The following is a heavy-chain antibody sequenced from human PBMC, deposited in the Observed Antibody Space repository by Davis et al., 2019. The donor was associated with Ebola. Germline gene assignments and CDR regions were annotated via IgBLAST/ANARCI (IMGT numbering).Heavy chain of an antibody. CDR3: ARAPVRYCSSTSCYTGYYYYGMDV. CDR2: IYYSGST. Sequence: ESLKISCAASGFTFSSYAMSWIRQPPGKGLEWIGYIYYSGSTNYNPSLKSRVTISVDTSKNQFSLKLSSVTAADTAVYYCARAPVRYCSSTSCYTGYYYYGMDVWGQGTTVTVSS. J-gene: IGHJ6*02. CDR1: GFTFSSYA. D-gene: IGHD2-2*02. V-gene: IGHV4-59*01.